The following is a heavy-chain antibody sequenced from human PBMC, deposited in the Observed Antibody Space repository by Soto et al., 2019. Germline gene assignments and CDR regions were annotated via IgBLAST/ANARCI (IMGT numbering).Heavy chain of an antibody. CDR3: ARRTAGTTYFDY. Sequence: QVQLQESGPGLVRPSETLSLTCTVSGGSISNYFWSWIRQPPGKGLEWIGYVSDSGSTNYNPSLKSRVXXXVXXSRMQFSLKLRSVTAADTAVYYCARRTAGTTYFDYWGQGTLVTVSS. D-gene: IGHD1-1*01. J-gene: IGHJ4*02. CDR1: GGSISNYF. V-gene: IGHV4-59*08. CDR2: VSDSGST.